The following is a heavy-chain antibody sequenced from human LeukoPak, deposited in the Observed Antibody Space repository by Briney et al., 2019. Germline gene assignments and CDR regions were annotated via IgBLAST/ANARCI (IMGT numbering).Heavy chain of an antibody. D-gene: IGHD4-17*01. Sequence: GESLKISCKGSGYSFSSYWIGWVRQMPGKGLEWMGIIYPGDSDTRYSPSFQGQVIISVDKSISIAYLQWSSLKASDTAMYYCARQTTVTTPFAYWGQGTLVTVSS. CDR3: ARQTTVTTPFAY. J-gene: IGHJ4*02. CDR1: GYSFSSYW. CDR2: IYPGDSDT. V-gene: IGHV5-51*01.